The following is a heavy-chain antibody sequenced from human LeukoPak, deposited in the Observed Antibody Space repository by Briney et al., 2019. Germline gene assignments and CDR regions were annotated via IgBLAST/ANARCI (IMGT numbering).Heavy chain of an antibody. CDR3: ARGGYSYGFDY. Sequence: PSETLSLTCAVYGGSFSGYYWSWIRQPPGKGLEWIGYIYHSGSTYYNPSLKSRVIISVDRSKNQFSLKLSSVTAADTAVYYCARGGYSYGFDYWGQGTLVTVSS. V-gene: IGHV4-34*01. D-gene: IGHD5-18*01. CDR2: IYHSGST. CDR1: GGSFSGYY. J-gene: IGHJ4*02.